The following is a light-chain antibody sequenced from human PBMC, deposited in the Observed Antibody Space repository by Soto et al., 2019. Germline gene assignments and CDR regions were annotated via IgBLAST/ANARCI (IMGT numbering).Light chain of an antibody. CDR1: QSVNNYY. CDR3: QQYGSSPT. CDR2: DAS. V-gene: IGKV3-20*01. J-gene: IGKJ1*01. Sequence: NVLTQSPDTLSLSPGERATLSCGSSQSVNNYYLAWYQQKPGQAPRLLIYDASTRATGIPDRFSGSGSGTDFTLTISRLEPEDFAVYYCQQYGSSPTFGQGTKVEIK.